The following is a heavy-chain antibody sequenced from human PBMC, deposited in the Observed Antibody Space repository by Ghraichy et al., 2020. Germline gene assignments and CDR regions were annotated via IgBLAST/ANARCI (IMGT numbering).Heavy chain of an antibody. CDR1: GGSISSYY. V-gene: IGHV4-59*01. CDR3: ARVTVSKPRINNWFDP. CDR2: IYYSGST. J-gene: IGHJ5*02. Sequence: SETLSLTCTVSGGSISSYYWSWIRQPPGKGLEWIGYIYYSGSTNYNPSLKSRVTISVDTSKNQFSLKLSSVTAADTAVYYCARVTVSKPRINNWFDPWGQGTLVTVSS. D-gene: IGHD2-8*01.